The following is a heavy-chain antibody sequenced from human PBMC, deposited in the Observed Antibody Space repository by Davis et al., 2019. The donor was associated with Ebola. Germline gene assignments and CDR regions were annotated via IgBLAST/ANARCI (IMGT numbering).Heavy chain of an antibody. CDR3: GCSSTPLTYYYGMDV. Sequence: AASVKVSCKASGYTFTSYDINWVRQATGQGLEWMGWMNPNSGNTGYAQKFQGRVTMTRNTSISTAYMELSSLRSDDTAVYYCGCSSTPLTYYYGMDVWGQGTTVTVSS. J-gene: IGHJ6*02. V-gene: IGHV1-8*01. CDR2: MNPNSGNT. D-gene: IGHD2-2*01. CDR1: GYTFTSYD.